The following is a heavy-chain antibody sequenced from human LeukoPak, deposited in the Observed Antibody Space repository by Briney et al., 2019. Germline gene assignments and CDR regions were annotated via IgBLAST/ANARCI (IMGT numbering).Heavy chain of an antibody. J-gene: IGHJ5*02. D-gene: IGHD3-9*01. Sequence: PGGSLRLSCAASGFTFSSYWMHWVRQAPGKGLVWVSSVNTDGSSTSYADSVKGRFTISRDNAKNTLYLQMNSLRAEDTAVYYCAAELRYFDWLLRQNWFDPWGQGTLVTVSS. CDR1: GFTFSSYW. CDR3: AAELRYFDWLLRQNWFDP. CDR2: VNTDGSST. V-gene: IGHV3-74*01.